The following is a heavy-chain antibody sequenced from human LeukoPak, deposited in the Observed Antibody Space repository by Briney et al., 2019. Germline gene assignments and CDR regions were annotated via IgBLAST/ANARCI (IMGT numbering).Heavy chain of an antibody. CDR1: GFTFSTYG. CDR2: IWYDGRNK. D-gene: IGHD3-3*01. Sequence: GRSLKLSGAASGFTFSTYGMHWVRQAPGKGLEWVAVIWYDGRNKYYADSVKGRFSVSRDNSNNTLDLQMNSLRDEDTAVYYCARGGLGYYDVNWFDPWGQGTLVVVSS. CDR3: ARGGLGYYDVNWFDP. V-gene: IGHV3-33*01. J-gene: IGHJ5*02.